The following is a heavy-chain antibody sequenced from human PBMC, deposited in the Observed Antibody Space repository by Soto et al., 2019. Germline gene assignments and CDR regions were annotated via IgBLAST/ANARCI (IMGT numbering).Heavy chain of an antibody. D-gene: IGHD6-19*01. CDR1: GYAFSGFY. CDR2: INPNSGGT. J-gene: IGHJ4*02. CDR3: ASAAVTGTAGLDF. Sequence: ASVKVSCKASGYAFSGFYMHWVRQAPGQGLEWMGWINPNSGGTKSAEKFQGRVTMTRDTSISTAYMELSRLTSDDTAVYYCASAAVTGTAGLDFWGQGTQVTVSS. V-gene: IGHV1-2*02.